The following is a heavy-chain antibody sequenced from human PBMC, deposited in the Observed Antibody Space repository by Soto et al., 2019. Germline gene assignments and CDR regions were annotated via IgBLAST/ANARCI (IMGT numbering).Heavy chain of an antibody. V-gene: IGHV3-30-3*01. CDR2: ISYDGSNK. CDR3: ARVDRRDGYNEFDY. J-gene: IGHJ4*02. Sequence: GGSLRLSCAASGFTFSSYWMHWVRQAPGKGLEWVAVISYDGSNKYYADSVKGRFTISRDNSKNTLYLQMNSLRAEDTAVYYCARVDRRDGYNEFDYWGQGTLVTVSS. CDR1: GFTFSSYW. D-gene: IGHD5-12*01.